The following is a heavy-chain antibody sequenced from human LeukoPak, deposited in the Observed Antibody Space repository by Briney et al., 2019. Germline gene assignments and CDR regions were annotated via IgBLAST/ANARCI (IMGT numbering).Heavy chain of an antibody. CDR1: GGSFSGYY. J-gene: IGHJ5*02. V-gene: IGHV4-34*01. CDR2: INHSGST. Sequence: SETLSLTCAVYGGSFSGYYWSWIRQPPGKGLEWIGEINHSGSTNYNLSLKSRVTISVDTSKNQFSLKLSSVTAADTAVYYCARGRGVLMVYAIQDLYWFDPWGQGTLVTVSS. D-gene: IGHD2-8*01. CDR3: ARGRGVLMVYAIQDLYWFDP.